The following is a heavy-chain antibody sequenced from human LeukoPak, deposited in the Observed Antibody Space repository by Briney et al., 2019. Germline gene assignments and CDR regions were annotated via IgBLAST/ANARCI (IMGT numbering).Heavy chain of an antibody. CDR1: GFTFSDYY. V-gene: IGHV3-20*04. Sequence: GGSLRLSCAASGFTFSDYYMSWIRQAPGKGLEWVSGINWNGGSTGYADSVKGRFTISRDNAKNSLYLQMNSLGAEDTASYYCARALAAAGIYYYYYYMDVWGKGTTVTVSS. D-gene: IGHD6-13*01. J-gene: IGHJ6*03. CDR2: INWNGGST. CDR3: ARALAAAGIYYYYYYMDV.